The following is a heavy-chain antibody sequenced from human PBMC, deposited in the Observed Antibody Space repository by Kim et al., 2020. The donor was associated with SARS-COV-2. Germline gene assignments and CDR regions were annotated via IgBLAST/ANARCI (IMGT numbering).Heavy chain of an antibody. CDR1: GGSISSGGFY. J-gene: IGHJ5*02. D-gene: IGHD3-22*01. V-gene: IGHV4-31*03. CDR3: ARDFSGYYFGWFDP. Sequence: SETLSLTCTVSGGSISSGGFYWSWIRQHPGKGLEWFGYISYSGSTYYNPPLKSRVTISLDTSKNQFSLKLSSVTAADTAVYYCARDFSGYYFGWFDPWGQGTLVTVSS. CDR2: ISYSGST.